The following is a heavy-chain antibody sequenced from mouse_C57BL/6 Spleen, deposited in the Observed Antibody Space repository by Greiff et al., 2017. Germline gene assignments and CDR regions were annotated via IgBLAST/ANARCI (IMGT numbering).Heavy chain of an antibody. CDR3: ARYYYGSSYDYAMDY. D-gene: IGHD1-1*01. Sequence: VQLQESGAELARPGASVKLSCKASGYTFTSYGISWVKQRTGQGLEWIGEIYPRSGNTYYNAKFKGKATLTADKSSSTAYMELRSLTSEDSAVYCCARYYYGSSYDYAMDYWGQGTSVTVSS. V-gene: IGHV1-81*01. CDR2: IYPRSGNT. J-gene: IGHJ4*01. CDR1: GYTFTSYG.